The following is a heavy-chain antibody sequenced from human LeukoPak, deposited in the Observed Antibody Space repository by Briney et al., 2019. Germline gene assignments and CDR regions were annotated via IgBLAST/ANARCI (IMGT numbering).Heavy chain of an antibody. J-gene: IGHJ4*02. CDR3: AMTGYSSGWWGAYFDY. CDR2: FDPEDGET. V-gene: IGHV1-24*01. Sequence: GASVKVSCKVSGYTLTELSMHWVRQAPGKGLEWMGGFDPEDGETIYAQKFQGRVTMTEGTSTDTAYMELSSLRSEDTAVYYCAMTGYSSGWWGAYFDYWGQGTLVTVSS. CDR1: GYTLTELS. D-gene: IGHD6-19*01.